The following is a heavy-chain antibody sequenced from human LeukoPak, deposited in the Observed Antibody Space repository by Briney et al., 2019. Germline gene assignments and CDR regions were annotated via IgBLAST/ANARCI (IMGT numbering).Heavy chain of an antibody. CDR3: ARDRGSGWYRSYFDY. CDR2: IYSGGST. Sequence: SETLSLTCTVSGGSIGSSSYYWGWIRQPPGKGLEWIGSIYSGGSTYYNPSLKSRVTISVDTSKNQFSLKLSSVTAADTAVYYCARDRGSGWYRSYFDYWGQGTLVTVSS. D-gene: IGHD6-19*01. J-gene: IGHJ4*02. V-gene: IGHV4-39*07. CDR1: GGSIGSSSYY.